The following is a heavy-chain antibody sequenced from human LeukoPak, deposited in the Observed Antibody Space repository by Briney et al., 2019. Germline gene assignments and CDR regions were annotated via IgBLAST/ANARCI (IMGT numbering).Heavy chain of an antibody. D-gene: IGHD2-2*02. CDR1: GFTFSSYG. CDR2: ISYDGSNK. J-gene: IGHJ5*02. CDR3: AKWFVYCSSTSCYTGGFDP. Sequence: GGSLRLSCAASGFTFSSYGMHWVRQAPGKGLEWVAGISYDGSNKYYADSVKGRFTISRDNSKNTLYLQMNSLRAEDTAVYYCAKWFVYCSSTSCYTGGFDPWGQGTLVTVSS. V-gene: IGHV3-30*18.